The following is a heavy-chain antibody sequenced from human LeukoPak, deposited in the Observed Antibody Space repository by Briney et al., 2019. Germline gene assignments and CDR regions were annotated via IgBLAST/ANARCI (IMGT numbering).Heavy chain of an antibody. D-gene: IGHD3-22*01. CDR2: ISAYNGNT. CDR3: ARDVGYDSSGDDAFDI. Sequence: ASVKVSCKASGYTFTSYGISWVRQAPGQGLEWMGRISAYNGNTNYAQKLQGRVTMTTDTSTSTAYMELRSLRSDDTAVYYCARDVGYDSSGDDAFDIWGQGTMVTVSS. J-gene: IGHJ3*02. V-gene: IGHV1-18*01. CDR1: GYTFTSYG.